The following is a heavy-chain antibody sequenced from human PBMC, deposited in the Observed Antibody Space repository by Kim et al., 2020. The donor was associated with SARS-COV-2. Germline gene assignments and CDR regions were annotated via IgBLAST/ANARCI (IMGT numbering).Heavy chain of an antibody. CDR3: ARGQPLDY. V-gene: IGHV4-31*03. Sequence: SETQSLTCSVSGGSIRSGGKFWTWIRQHPAKGLEWIGYISYSGNSHYSPSLTSRVSISLQTSENQFSLELTSVTAADTAVYYCARGQPLDYWGQGILVTVSS. J-gene: IGHJ4*02. CDR2: ISYSGNS. CDR1: GGSIRSGGKF. D-gene: IGHD2-2*01.